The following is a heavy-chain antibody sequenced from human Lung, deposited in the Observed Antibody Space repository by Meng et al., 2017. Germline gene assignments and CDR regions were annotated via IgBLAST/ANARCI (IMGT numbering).Heavy chain of an antibody. CDR1: GYTFTSYA. V-gene: IGHV7-4-1*02. CDR3: ARETLGNCSSTCCYIGPPDY. CDR2: INTNTGNP. Sequence: ASVKVSCKASGYTFTSYAMNWVRQAPGQGLEWMGWINTNTGNPTYAQGFTGRFVFSLDTSVSTAYLQISNLKAKSTAVYYCARETLGNCSSTCCYIGPPDYWGQGTLVTVSS. D-gene: IGHD2-2*01. J-gene: IGHJ4*02.